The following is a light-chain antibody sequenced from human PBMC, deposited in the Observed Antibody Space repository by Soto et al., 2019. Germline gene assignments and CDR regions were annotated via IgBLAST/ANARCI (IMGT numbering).Light chain of an antibody. V-gene: IGLV2-11*01. CDR2: DVT. J-gene: IGLJ1*01. Sequence: QSALTQPRSVSGSPGQSVTISCTGTSSDVGGYNYVSWYQQHPGKAPKLMIYDVTMRPSGVPDRFSGSKSGNTASLTISGLQAEDEADYYCCSYAGSYSFLFGSGTKLTVL. CDR3: CSYAGSYSFL. CDR1: SSDVGGYNY.